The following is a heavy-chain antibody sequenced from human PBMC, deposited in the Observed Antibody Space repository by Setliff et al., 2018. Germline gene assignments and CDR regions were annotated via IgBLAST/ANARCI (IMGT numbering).Heavy chain of an antibody. D-gene: IGHD3-3*01. CDR1: GASLSSGTYY. CDR3: ARMSGFQYIDV. CDR2: IYTSWST. Sequence: SETLSLTCTVSGASLSSGTYYWGWFRQPAGKELEWIGQIYTSWSTNYNPSLKSRVTISLYTSKNQFSLCLTSVPAEDTAVYYCARMSGFQYIDVWDKGTTVAVSS. J-gene: IGHJ6*03. V-gene: IGHV4-61*09.